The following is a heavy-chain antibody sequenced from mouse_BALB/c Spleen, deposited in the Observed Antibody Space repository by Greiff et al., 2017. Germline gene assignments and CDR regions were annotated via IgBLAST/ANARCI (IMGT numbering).Heavy chain of an antibody. CDR1: GYSITSDYA. CDR2: ISYSGST. V-gene: IGHV3-2*02. D-gene: IGHD2-3*01. J-gene: IGHJ1*01. CDR3: ARKNLGMDGYWYFDV. Sequence: EVKLMESGPGLVKPSQSLSLTCTVTGYSITSDYAWNWIRQFPGNKLEWMGYISYSGSTSYNPSLKSRISITRDTSKNQFFLQLNSVTTEDTATYYCARKNLGMDGYWYFDVWGAGTTVTVSS.